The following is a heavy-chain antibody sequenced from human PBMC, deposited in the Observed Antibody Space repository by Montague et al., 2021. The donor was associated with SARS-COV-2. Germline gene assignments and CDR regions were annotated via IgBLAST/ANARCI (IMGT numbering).Heavy chain of an antibody. CDR2: ISSSSSYI. V-gene: IGHV3-21*01. CDR1: GFTFSSYS. J-gene: IGHJ4*02. Sequence: SLRLSCAASGFTFSSYSMNWVRQAPGKGLEWVSSISSSSSYIYYADSVKGRFTISRDNAKNSLYLQMNSLRAEGTAVYYCARDKITIFGVVITDYWGQGTLVTVSS. D-gene: IGHD3-3*01. CDR3: ARDKITIFGVVITDY.